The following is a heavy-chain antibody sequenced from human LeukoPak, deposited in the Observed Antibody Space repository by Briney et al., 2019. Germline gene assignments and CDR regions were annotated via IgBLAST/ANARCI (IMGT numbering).Heavy chain of an antibody. CDR2: ISSSSSYI. Sequence: GGSLRLSCAASGFTFSSYSMNWVRQAPGKGLEWVSSISSSSSYIYYADSVKGRFTISRDNSKNTLFLQMNSLRGVDTAVYYCARVRGGGFRTADSWGQGTLVTVSS. CDR1: GFTFSSYS. J-gene: IGHJ4*02. D-gene: IGHD6-25*01. V-gene: IGHV3-21*01. CDR3: ARVRGGGFRTADS.